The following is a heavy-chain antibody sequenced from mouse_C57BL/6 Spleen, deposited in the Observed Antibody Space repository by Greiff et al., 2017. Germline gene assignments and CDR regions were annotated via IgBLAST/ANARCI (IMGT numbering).Heavy chain of an antibody. CDR1: GFTFSNYW. D-gene: IGHD1-1*01. CDR3: TGRGYGSSHYAMDY. J-gene: IGHJ4*01. Sequence: EVKLMESGGGLVQPGGSMKLSCVASGFTFSNYWMNWVRQSPEKGLEWVAQIRLKSDNYATHYAESVKGRFTISRYDSKSSVYLQMNNLRAEDTGIYYCTGRGYGSSHYAMDYWGQGTSVTVSS. CDR2: IRLKSDNYAT. V-gene: IGHV6-3*01.